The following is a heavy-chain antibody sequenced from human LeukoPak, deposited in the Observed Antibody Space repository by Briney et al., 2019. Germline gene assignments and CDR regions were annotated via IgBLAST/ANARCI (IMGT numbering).Heavy chain of an antibody. CDR3: AKDFELRFLEWSRAYYYYGMDV. D-gene: IGHD3-3*01. CDR2: IRQDGSEK. CDR1: EFTFSSYW. Sequence: GGSLRLSCAASEFTFSSYWMSWVRQAPGKGLEWVANIRQDGSEKYYVDSVKGRFTISRDNAKNSLYLQMNSLRAEDTAVYYCAKDFELRFLEWSRAYYYYGMDVWGQGTTVTVSS. V-gene: IGHV3-7*01. J-gene: IGHJ6*02.